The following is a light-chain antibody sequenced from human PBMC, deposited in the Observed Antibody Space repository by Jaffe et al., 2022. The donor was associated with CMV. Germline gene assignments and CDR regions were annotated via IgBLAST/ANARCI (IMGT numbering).Light chain of an antibody. J-gene: IGKJ2*01. V-gene: IGKV3-20*01. CDR2: DAY. CDR3: QQCGTPPYT. CDR1: QSVNS. Sequence: EIVLTQSPGTLSLSPGERATLSCRASQSVNSLAWYQHKTGQTPRLLMYDAYNRAAGIPDRFSGSGSGTDFTLTISRLEPEDFAVYYCQQCGTPPYTFGQGTKLEIK.